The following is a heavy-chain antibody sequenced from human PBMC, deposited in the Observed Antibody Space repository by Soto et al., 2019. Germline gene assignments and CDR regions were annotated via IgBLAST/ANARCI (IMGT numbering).Heavy chain of an antibody. Sequence: SVKVSCKASGGTFSSYAISWVRQAPGQGLEWMGGIIPIFGTANYAQKFQGRVTITADKSTSTAYMELSSLRSEDTAVYYCARGAYVLRFLEWLFPDPSDGMDVWGQGTTVTVSS. CDR3: ARGAYVLRFLEWLFPDPSDGMDV. D-gene: IGHD3-3*01. V-gene: IGHV1-69*06. CDR1: GGTFSSYA. J-gene: IGHJ6*02. CDR2: IIPIFGTA.